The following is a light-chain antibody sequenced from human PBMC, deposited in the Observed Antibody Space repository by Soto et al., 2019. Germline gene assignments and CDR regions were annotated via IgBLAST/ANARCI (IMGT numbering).Light chain of an antibody. CDR2: EVS. J-gene: IGKJ5*01. CDR3: MQSTQLPPT. V-gene: IGKV2D-29*02. CDR1: QSLLHINGETF. Sequence: DVVMTQTPLSLSVAPGQPASISCKSSQSLLHINGETFLFWYLQKQGQSPQLLIYEVSTRVSGVPDRFSGGGSGTDFTLEISRVGTADVGIYYCMQSTQLPPTFGQGTRLEIK.